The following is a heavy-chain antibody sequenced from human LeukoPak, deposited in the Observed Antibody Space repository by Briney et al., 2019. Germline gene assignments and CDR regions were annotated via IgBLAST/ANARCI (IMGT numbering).Heavy chain of an antibody. CDR2: INHSGST. J-gene: IGHJ4*02. CDR1: GGSISSSSYY. CDR3: ASRPYYYGSGSYDPLEFDY. Sequence: PSETLSLTCTVSGGSISSSSYYWGWIRQPPGKGLEWIGEINHSGSTNYNPSLKSRVTISVDTSKNQFSLKLSSVTAADTAVYYCASRPYYYGSGSYDPLEFDYRGQGTLVTVSS. V-gene: IGHV4-39*07. D-gene: IGHD3-10*01.